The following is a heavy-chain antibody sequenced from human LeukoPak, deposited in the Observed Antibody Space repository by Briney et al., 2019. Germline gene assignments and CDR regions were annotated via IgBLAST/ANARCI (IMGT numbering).Heavy chain of an antibody. V-gene: IGHV4-39*07. CDR1: GGSISTSTYY. CDR3: ARSNDFWSGYYPLDY. D-gene: IGHD3-3*01. J-gene: IGHJ4*02. CDR2: IFYSGST. Sequence: SETLSLTCTVSGGSISTSTYYWGWIRQPPGKGLEWLGTIFYSGSTYYNPSLRSRVTISVDTSKNQFSLQLSSVTAADTAVYYCARSNDFWSGYYPLDYWGQGTLVTVSS.